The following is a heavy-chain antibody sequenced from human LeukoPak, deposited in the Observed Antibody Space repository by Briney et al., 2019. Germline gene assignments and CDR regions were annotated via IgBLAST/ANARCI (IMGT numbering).Heavy chain of an antibody. CDR2: IYYSGST. D-gene: IGHD6-13*01. CDR1: GGSISSYY. J-gene: IGHJ4*02. Sequence: SETLSLTCTVSGGSISSYYWSWIRQPPGKGLEWIGYIYYSGSTNYNPSLKSRVTIPVDTSKNQFSLKLSSVTAADTAVYYCARSPAAGTFIFDYWGQGTLVTVSS. CDR3: ARSPAAGTFIFDY. V-gene: IGHV4-59*08.